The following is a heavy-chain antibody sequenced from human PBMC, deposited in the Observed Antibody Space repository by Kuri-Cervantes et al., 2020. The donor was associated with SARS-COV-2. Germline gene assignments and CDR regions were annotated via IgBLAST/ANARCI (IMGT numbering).Heavy chain of an antibody. CDR3: ARPSISARAESFYI. V-gene: IGHV4-39*01. CDR1: GCSISSSSYY. Sequence: SETLSLTCTVSGCSISSSSYYWGWIRQPPGKGLEWIGSIYYSGITYYNPSLKSRVTISVDTSVNQFSLKLSSVTAADTAVSYCARPSISARAESFYIWGQGTMVTVSS. CDR2: IYYSGIT. D-gene: IGHD6-6*01. J-gene: IGHJ3*02.